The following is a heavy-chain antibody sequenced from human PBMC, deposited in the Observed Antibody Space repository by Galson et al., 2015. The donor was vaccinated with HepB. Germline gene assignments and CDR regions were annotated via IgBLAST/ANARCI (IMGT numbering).Heavy chain of an antibody. CDR2: INPSDGKT. V-gene: IGHV1-46*01. D-gene: IGHD6-6*01. CDR1: GYIFISYY. CDR3: ARKYPYYYYMDI. J-gene: IGHJ6*03. Sequence: SVKVSCKASGYIFISYYIHWVRQAPGQGLEWMGIINPSDGKTSYAQKFQGRVTMTRDTSTSTVYMELSNSRSEDTALYYCARKYPYYYYMDIWGKGTTVSVSS.